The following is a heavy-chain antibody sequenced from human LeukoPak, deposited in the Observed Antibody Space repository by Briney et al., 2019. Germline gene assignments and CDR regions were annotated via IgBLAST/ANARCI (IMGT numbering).Heavy chain of an antibody. D-gene: IGHD3-22*01. J-gene: IGHJ3*02. CDR3: ARPYSSGYFNTFDI. V-gene: IGHV4-39*01. Sequence: SETLSLTCTVSGGSISSSTYYWGWIRQPPGKGLEWIGSIYYSGSTYYNPSLKSRVTISVDTSRNQFSLKLSSVTAADTAVYYCARPYSSGYFNTFDIWGQGTMVTVSS. CDR2: IYYSGST. CDR1: GGSISSSTYY.